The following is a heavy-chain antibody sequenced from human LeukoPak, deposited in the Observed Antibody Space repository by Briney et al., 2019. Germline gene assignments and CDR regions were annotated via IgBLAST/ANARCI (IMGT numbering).Heavy chain of an antibody. CDR3: ARLEDTALVRGEYFQH. V-gene: IGHV5-51*01. J-gene: IGHJ1*01. D-gene: IGHD5-18*01. CDR2: IYPGDSDT. CDR1: GYSFSDYW. Sequence: GESLKISCKGYGYSFSDYWIGWVRQMPGKGLEWMGIIYPGDSDTTYSPSFQGQVTISADKSINTAFLQWSSLKASDTAVYYCARLEDTALVRGEYFQHWGQGTLVTVSS.